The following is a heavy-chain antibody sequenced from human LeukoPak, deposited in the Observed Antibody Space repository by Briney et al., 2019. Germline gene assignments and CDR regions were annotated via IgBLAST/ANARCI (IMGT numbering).Heavy chain of an antibody. CDR3: ARAGGRVVPAAVRFDP. CDR2: IKQDGSEK. Sequence: PGGSLRLSCAASGFTFSSYWMGWVRQAPGKGLEWVANIKQDGSEKYYVDSVRGRFIISRDNAKNSLYLQMNSLRAEDTAVYYCARAGGRVVPAAVRFDPWGQGSLVTVSS. D-gene: IGHD2-2*01. CDR1: GFTFSSYW. V-gene: IGHV3-7*01. J-gene: IGHJ5*02.